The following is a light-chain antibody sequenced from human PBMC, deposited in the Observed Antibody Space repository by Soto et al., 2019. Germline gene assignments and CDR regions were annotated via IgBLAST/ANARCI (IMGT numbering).Light chain of an antibody. CDR1: SSDVGGYNY. V-gene: IGLV2-14*01. CDR3: SSYTSSSTLYV. CDR2: DVS. J-gene: IGLJ1*01. Sequence: QSVLTQPASVSGSPGQSITISCTGTSSDVGGYNYVSWYQQHTGKAPKLMIYDVSNRHSGVSNRFSGSKSGNTASLTISGLQAEDEAAYYCSSYTSSSTLYVFGTGTKLTVL.